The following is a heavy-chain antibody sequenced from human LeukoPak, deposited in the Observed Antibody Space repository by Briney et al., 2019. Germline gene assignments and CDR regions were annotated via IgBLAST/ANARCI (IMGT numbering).Heavy chain of an antibody. J-gene: IGHJ4*02. CDR1: GFSLSTSGVG. CDR2: IYWDDDK. D-gene: IGHD6-13*01. Sequence: ESGPTLVNPTQTLTLTCTFSGFSLSTSGVGVGWIRQPPGKALEWLALIYWDDDKRYSPSLKSRLSITKDTSKNQVVLTMTNMDPVDTATYYCARYPGYSSSWCYFDYWGQGNLVTVSS. V-gene: IGHV2-5*02. CDR3: ARYPGYSSSWCYFDY.